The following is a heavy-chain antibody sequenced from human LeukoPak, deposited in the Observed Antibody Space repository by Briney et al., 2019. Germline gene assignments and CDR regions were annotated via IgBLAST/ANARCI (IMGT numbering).Heavy chain of an antibody. V-gene: IGHV3-23*01. CDR3: ARDVGGTSFFDY. J-gene: IGHJ4*02. Sequence: PGGSLRLSCAASGSTFISYGMTWVRQAPGKGLQWVSTIRGDGGNTHYADSAQGRFTISRDNSKNTLYLQMNSLRAEDTAVYYCARDVGGTSFFDYWGQGTLVTVSS. D-gene: IGHD1-26*01. CDR2: IRGDGGNT. CDR1: GSTFISYG.